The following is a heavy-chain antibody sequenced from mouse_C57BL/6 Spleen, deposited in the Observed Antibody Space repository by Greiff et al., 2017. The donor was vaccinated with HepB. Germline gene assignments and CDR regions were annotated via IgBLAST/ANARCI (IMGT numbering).Heavy chain of an antibody. CDR3: ARDYEYDDYAMDY. Sequence: QVQLQQPGAELVKPGASVKLSCKASGYTFTSYWMHWVKQRPGQGLEWIGMIHPNSGSTNYNEKFKSKATLTVDKSSSTAYMQLSSLTSEDSAVYYCARDYEYDDYAMDYWGQGTSVTVSS. V-gene: IGHV1-64*01. J-gene: IGHJ4*01. D-gene: IGHD2-4*01. CDR2: IHPNSGST. CDR1: GYTFTSYW.